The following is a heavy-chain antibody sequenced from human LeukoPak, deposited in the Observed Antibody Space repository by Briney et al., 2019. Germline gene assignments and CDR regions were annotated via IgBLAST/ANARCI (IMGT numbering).Heavy chain of an antibody. Sequence: PSETLSLTCTASGGSISSYYWSWIRQPPGKGLEWIGRIYTSESTNYNPSLKSRVTISVDTSRNQFSLKLSSVTAADTAVYYCARGLWFGDENPPYFDYWGQGILVTVSS. D-gene: IGHD3-10*01. CDR1: GGSISSYY. V-gene: IGHV4-4*08. CDR2: IYTSEST. J-gene: IGHJ4*02. CDR3: ARGLWFGDENPPYFDY.